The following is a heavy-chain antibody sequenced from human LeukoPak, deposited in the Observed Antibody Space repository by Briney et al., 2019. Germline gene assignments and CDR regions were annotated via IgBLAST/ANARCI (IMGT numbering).Heavy chain of an antibody. CDR2: ISSSSSTI. Sequence: GGSLRLSCAASGFSFSSYSMNWVRQAPGKWLEWVSYISSSSSTIYYADSVKGRFTISRDNAKNSLYLQMNSLRAEDTAVYYCARDLDYYDSSGQIDYWGQGTLVAVSS. V-gene: IGHV3-48*01. CDR1: GFSFSSYS. J-gene: IGHJ4*02. D-gene: IGHD3-22*01. CDR3: ARDLDYYDSSGQIDY.